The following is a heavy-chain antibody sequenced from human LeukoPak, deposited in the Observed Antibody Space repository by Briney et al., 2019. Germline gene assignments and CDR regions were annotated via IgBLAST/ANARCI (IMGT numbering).Heavy chain of an antibody. V-gene: IGHV4-39*07. CDR1: GGSISSSSYY. CDR2: IYYSGST. Sequence: SETLSLTCTVSGGSISSSSYYWGWIRQPPGKGLEWIGSIYYSGSTYYNPSLKSRVTISVDTSKNQFSLELSSVTAADTAVYYCARDRAMIADFDYWGQGTLVTVSS. J-gene: IGHJ4*02. CDR3: ARDRAMIADFDY. D-gene: IGHD3-22*01.